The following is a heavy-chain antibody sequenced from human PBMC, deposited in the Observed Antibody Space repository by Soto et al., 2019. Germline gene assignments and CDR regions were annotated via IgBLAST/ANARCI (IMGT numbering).Heavy chain of an antibody. J-gene: IGHJ5*02. CDR2: IYYSGST. D-gene: IGHD6-13*01. V-gene: IGHV4-61*01. Sequence: PSETLSLTCTVSGGSVSSGSYYWSWIRQPPGKGLEWIGYIYYSGSTNYNPSLKSRVTISVDTSKNQFSLKLSSVTAADTAVYYCARGSSSWYGANWFDPWGQGTLVTVS. CDR3: ARGSSSWYGANWFDP. CDR1: GGSVSSGSYY.